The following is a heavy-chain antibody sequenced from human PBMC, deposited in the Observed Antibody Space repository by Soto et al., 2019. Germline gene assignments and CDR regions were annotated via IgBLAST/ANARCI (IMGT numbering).Heavy chain of an antibody. V-gene: IGHV4-34*01. CDR2: INQSGST. CDR3: ARGRVGATNWKWFDP. J-gene: IGHJ5*02. CDR1: GGSFSDYY. D-gene: IGHD1-26*01. Sequence: PSETLSLTCAVYGGSFSDYYWSWIRQPPGKGLEWIGEINQSGSTNYNPSLKSRVTISVDTSKKQFSLKLSSVTAADTAVYYCARGRVGATNWKWFDPLGQGTLVTVSS.